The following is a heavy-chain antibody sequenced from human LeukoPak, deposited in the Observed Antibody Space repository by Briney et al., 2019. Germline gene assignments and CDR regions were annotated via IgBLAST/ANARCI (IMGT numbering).Heavy chain of an antibody. Sequence: SETLSLTCTVSGGSISSSSYYWGWIRQPPGKGLEWIGSIYYSGSTYYNPSLKSRVTISVDTSKNQFSLKLSSVTAADTAVYYCARSYDSSGYPLRNAFDIWGQGTMVTVSS. D-gene: IGHD3-22*01. CDR1: GGSISSSSYY. V-gene: IGHV4-39*01. CDR3: ARSYDSSGYPLRNAFDI. CDR2: IYYSGST. J-gene: IGHJ3*02.